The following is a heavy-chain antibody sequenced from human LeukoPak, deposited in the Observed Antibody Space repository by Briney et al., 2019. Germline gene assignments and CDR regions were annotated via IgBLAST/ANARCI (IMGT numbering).Heavy chain of an antibody. D-gene: IGHD2-8*01. CDR1: GGSISSGDYY. J-gene: IGHJ6*02. CDR2: IDYSGST. Sequence: SQTLSLTCTVSGGSISSGDYYWSWIRQPPGKGLEWIGYIDYSGSTYYNPSLKSRVTISVDTSKNQFSLKLSSVTAADTAVYYCARFSSYCTNGVCYPPAPDYYYYYGMDVWGQGTTVTVSS. CDR3: ARFSSYCTNGVCYPPAPDYYYYYGMDV. V-gene: IGHV4-30-4*01.